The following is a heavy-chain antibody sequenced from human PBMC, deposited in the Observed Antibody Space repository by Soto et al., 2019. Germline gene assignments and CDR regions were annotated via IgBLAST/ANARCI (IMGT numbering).Heavy chain of an antibody. CDR2: IYYSGST. D-gene: IGHD6-13*01. CDR3: ARDLQYSRLFYGMDV. J-gene: IGHJ6*02. Sequence: QVQLQESGPGLVKPSQTLSLTCTVSGGSISMGGYYWSWIRRPQGKGLEWIGYIYYSGSTYYNPSLKSRVTISVDTSKNQFSLKLSSVTAADTAVYYCARDLQYSRLFYGMDVWGQGTTVTVSS. V-gene: IGHV4-31*03. CDR1: GGSISMGGYY.